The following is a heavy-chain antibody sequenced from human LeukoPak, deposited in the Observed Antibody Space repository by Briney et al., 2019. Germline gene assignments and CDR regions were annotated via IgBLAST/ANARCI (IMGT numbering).Heavy chain of an antibody. J-gene: IGHJ4*02. CDR2: ISWNSGSI. CDR1: GFTFDDYA. D-gene: IGHD1-26*01. Sequence: GGSLRLSCAASGFTFDDYAMHWVRQAPGKGLEWVSGISWNSGSIGYADSVKGRFTISRDNAKNSLYLQMNSLRAEDTALYYCAKDRGPSGSYSDYWGQGTLVTVSS. V-gene: IGHV3-9*01. CDR3: AKDRGPSGSYSDY.